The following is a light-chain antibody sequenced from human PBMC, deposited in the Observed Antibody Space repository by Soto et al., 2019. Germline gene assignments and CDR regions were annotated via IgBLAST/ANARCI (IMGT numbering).Light chain of an antibody. Sequence: QSVLPHPPSVSWAPGHRVTISCTGSSSNIGAGHAVHWYQQLPGTAPKLLIHSNNNRPSGVPDRFSGSKSGTSASLAIAGLKADDEADYYCQSYDPTLRNSLFGGGTKLTVL. J-gene: IGLJ2*01. CDR1: SSNIGAGHA. V-gene: IGLV1-40*01. CDR3: QSYDPTLRNSL. CDR2: SNN.